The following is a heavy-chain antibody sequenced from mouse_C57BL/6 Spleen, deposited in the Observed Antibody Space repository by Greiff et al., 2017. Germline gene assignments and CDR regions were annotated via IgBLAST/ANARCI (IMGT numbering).Heavy chain of an antibody. V-gene: IGHV5-4*01. CDR3: VRTHYYAMDY. CDR1: GFTFSSYA. J-gene: IGHJ4*01. CDR2: ISDGGSYT. Sequence: EVQLQESGGGLVKPGGSLKLSCAASGFTFSSYAMSWVRQTPEKRLEWVATISDGGSYTYYPDNVKGRSTISRDNAKNNLYLQMSHLKSEDTAMYYCVRTHYYAMDYWGQGTSVTVSS.